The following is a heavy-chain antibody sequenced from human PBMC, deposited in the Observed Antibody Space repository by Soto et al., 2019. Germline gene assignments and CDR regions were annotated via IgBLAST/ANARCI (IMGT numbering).Heavy chain of an antibody. V-gene: IGHV4-34*01. J-gene: IGHJ6*02. Sequence: SETLSLTCAVYGGSFSGYYWSWIRQPPGKGLEWIGEINHSGSTNYNPSLKSRVTISVDTSKNQFSLKLSSVTAADTAVYYCARREGNYGEIKSPYYYYYGMDVWGQGTTVTVSS. CDR1: GGSFSGYY. D-gene: IGHD4-17*01. CDR2: INHSGST. CDR3: ARREGNYGEIKSPYYYYYGMDV.